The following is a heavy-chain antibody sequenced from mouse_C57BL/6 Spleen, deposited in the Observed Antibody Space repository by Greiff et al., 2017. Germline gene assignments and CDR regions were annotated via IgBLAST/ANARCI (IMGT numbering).Heavy chain of an antibody. V-gene: IGHV7-3*01. CDR1: GFTFTDYY. Sequence: EVMLVESGGGLVQPGGSLSLSCAASGFTFTDYYMSWVRQPPGQALEWLGFLRNKANGYTTEYSASVKGRFTISRDNSQSILYLQMSALRAEDSATYYCAQGGLNPFYYWGEGTTLSDSS. CDR2: LRNKANGYTT. J-gene: IGHJ2*01. CDR3: AQGGLNPFYY.